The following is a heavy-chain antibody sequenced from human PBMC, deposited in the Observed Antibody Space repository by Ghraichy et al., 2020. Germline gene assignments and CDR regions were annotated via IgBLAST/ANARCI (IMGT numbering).Heavy chain of an antibody. V-gene: IGHV4-34*01. Sequence: SETLSLTCAVYGGSFSGYYWSWIRQPPGKGLEWIGEINHSGSTNYNPSLKSRVTISVDTSKNQFSLKLSSVTAADTAVYYCAREGNSQTTVTTEVDYWGQGTLVTVSS. CDR1: GGSFSGYY. CDR2: INHSGST. J-gene: IGHJ4*02. D-gene: IGHD4-17*01. CDR3: AREGNSQTTVTTEVDY.